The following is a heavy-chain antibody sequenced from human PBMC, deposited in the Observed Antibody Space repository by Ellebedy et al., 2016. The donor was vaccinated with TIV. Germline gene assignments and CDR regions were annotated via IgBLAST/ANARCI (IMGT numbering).Heavy chain of an antibody. CDR2: ISYDGSDR. V-gene: IGHV3-30*19. CDR1: GSNFNNYG. CDR3: ARVDSSGWYQDAFDI. Sequence: GESLKISXAASGSNFNNYGMQWVRQAPGKGLEWVAVISYDGSDRYHADSVKGRFTITRDNSRNTLHLQMNSLRAEDTAVYYCARVDSSGWYQDAFDIWGQGTMVTVSS. D-gene: IGHD6-19*01. J-gene: IGHJ3*02.